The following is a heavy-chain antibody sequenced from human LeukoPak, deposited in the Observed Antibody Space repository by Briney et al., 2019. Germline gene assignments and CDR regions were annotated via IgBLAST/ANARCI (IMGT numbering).Heavy chain of an antibody. Sequence: GGSLRLSCATSGFTFSSYAMSWVRQAPGKGLEWVSAISGSGGSTYYADSVKGRFTFSRDNAKNSLYLQMNSLRAEDTAVYYCARDGRSSGTGAYYMDVWGKGTTVTVSS. CDR3: ARDGRSSGTGAYYMDV. CDR1: GFTFSSYA. D-gene: IGHD6-6*01. V-gene: IGHV3-23*01. CDR2: ISGSGGST. J-gene: IGHJ6*03.